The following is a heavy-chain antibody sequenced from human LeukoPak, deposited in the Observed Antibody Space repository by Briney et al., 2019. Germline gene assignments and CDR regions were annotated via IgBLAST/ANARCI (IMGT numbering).Heavy chain of an antibody. J-gene: IGHJ4*02. Sequence: GGSLRLSCAASGFTFSSFAMSWVRQAPGKGLEWVSAISGSGGSTYYADSVKGRFTISRDNSKNTLYLQMNSLRAEDTAVYYCARDQWAVAGTGGFDYWGQGTLVTVSS. CDR2: ISGSGGST. CDR1: GFTFSSFA. D-gene: IGHD6-19*01. V-gene: IGHV3-23*01. CDR3: ARDQWAVAGTGGFDY.